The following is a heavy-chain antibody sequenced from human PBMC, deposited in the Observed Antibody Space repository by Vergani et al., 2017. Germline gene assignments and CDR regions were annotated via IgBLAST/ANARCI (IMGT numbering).Heavy chain of an antibody. V-gene: IGHV3-33*01. Sequence: QVQLVESGGGVVQPGRSLRLSCAASGFTFSSYSMHWVRQAPGKGLEWVAVIWYDGSNKYYADSVKGRFTISRDNSKNTLYLQMNSLRAEDTAVYYCARDFNQLLYRGSYFDYWGQGTLVTVSS. CDR2: IWYDGSNK. CDR1: GFTFSSYS. J-gene: IGHJ4*02. CDR3: ARDFNQLLYRGSYFDY. D-gene: IGHD2-2*02.